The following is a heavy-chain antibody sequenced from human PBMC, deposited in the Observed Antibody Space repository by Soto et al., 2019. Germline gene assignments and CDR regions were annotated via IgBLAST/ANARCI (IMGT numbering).Heavy chain of an antibody. Sequence: SVKVSCKASGGTFSSYASSWVRQAPGQGLEWMGGIIPIFGTANYAQKFQGRVTITADESTSTAYMELSRLRSEDTAVYYCARASTVVTPYKWFDPWGQGTLITVSS. V-gene: IGHV1-69*13. CDR1: GGTFSSYA. CDR3: ARASTVVTPYKWFDP. J-gene: IGHJ5*02. CDR2: IIPIFGTA. D-gene: IGHD4-17*01.